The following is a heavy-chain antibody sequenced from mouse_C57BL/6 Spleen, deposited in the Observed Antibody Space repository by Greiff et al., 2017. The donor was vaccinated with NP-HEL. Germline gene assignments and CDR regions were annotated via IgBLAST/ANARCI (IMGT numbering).Heavy chain of an antibody. D-gene: IGHD1-1*01. CDR1: GYAFSSYW. Sequence: SGASVKISCKASGYAFSSYWMNWVKQRPGKGLEWIGQIYPGDGDTNYNGKFKGKATLTADKSSSTAYMQLSSLTSEDSAVYCCARLDYGSSRFAYWGQGTLVTVSA. V-gene: IGHV1-80*01. J-gene: IGHJ3*01. CDR2: IYPGDGDT. CDR3: ARLDYGSSRFAY.